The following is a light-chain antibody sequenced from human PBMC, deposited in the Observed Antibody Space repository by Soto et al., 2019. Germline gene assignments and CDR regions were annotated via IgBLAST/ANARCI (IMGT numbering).Light chain of an antibody. CDR1: QSVRSN. CDR2: GAS. CDR3: QEYKNWPSIT. Sequence: EIVMRQSPATLSVSPGERATLSCRASQSVRSNLAWYQQKPGQAPRLLIYGASTRATGIPARFSGSGSGTDFTLAISSLQSEDFAVYYCQEYKNWPSITFGQGTRLEIK. J-gene: IGKJ5*01. V-gene: IGKV3-15*01.